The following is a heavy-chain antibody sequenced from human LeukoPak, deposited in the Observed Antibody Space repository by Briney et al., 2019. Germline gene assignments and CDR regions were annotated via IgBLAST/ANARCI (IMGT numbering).Heavy chain of an antibody. Sequence: GGSLRLSCAASGFTVSSNYMSWVRQAPGKGLEWVSVIYSGGSTYYAESVKGQFTISRDNSNNTLYLQMNSLRAEDTAVYYCARGGVPNWFDPWGQGTLVTVSS. CDR1: GFTVSSNY. V-gene: IGHV3-53*01. D-gene: IGHD6-6*01. CDR3: ARGGVPNWFDP. J-gene: IGHJ5*02. CDR2: IYSGGST.